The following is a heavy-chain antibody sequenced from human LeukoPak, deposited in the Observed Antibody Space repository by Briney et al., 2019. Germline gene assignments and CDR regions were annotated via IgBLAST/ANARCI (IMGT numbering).Heavy chain of an antibody. Sequence: SETLSLTCTVSGGSVRSSLYYWVWVRQPPGKGLEWIGNIYYSGSTYYNPSLKSRVTISVDTSKNQFSLKLSSVTAADTAVYYCARSGYYTGGDYWGQGTLVTVSS. CDR2: IYYSGST. V-gene: IGHV4-39*07. CDR1: GGSVRSSLYY. D-gene: IGHD3-3*01. CDR3: ARSGYYTGGDY. J-gene: IGHJ4*02.